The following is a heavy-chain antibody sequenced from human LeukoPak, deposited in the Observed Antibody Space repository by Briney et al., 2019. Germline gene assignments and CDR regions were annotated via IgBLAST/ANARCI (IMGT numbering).Heavy chain of an antibody. D-gene: IGHD2-15*01. CDR2: TYYRSKWYN. V-gene: IGHV6-1*01. Sequence: SQTLSLTCAISGDSVSSNSAAWDWIRQSPSRGLEWLGRTYYRSKWYNDYAVSVKSLITINPDTSKNQFSLQLNSVTPEDTAVYYCARAGYSGDYNWLAPWGEGTLVTVSS. CDR1: GDSVSSNSAA. J-gene: IGHJ5*02. CDR3: ARAGYSGDYNWLAP.